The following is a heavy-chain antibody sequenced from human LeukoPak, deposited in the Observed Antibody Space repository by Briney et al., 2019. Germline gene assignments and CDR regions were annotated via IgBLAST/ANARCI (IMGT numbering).Heavy chain of an antibody. CDR3: ARGATVVTRGVFDY. CDR1: GFTFSSYS. J-gene: IGHJ4*02. CDR2: ISSSSSYI. D-gene: IGHD4-23*01. Sequence: GGSLRLTCAASGFTFSSYSMNWVRQTPGKGLEWVSSISSSSSYIYYADSVKGRFTISRDNAKNSLYLQMNSLRAEDTAVYYCARGATVVTRGVFDYWGQGTLVTVSS. V-gene: IGHV3-21*01.